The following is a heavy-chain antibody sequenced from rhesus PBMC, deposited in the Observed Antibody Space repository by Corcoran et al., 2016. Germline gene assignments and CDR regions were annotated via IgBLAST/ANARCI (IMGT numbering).Heavy chain of an antibody. CDR2: ISYRWST. Sequence: QVQLQESGPGLVKPSETLSLTCAVSGGSISSSYYYWSWIRQAPGKGLEWIGYISYRWSTGSTPALRSRVTISRDTSTKQFSLKLSSVIAADTAVYYCASPAGGGSSYEHFDYWGQGVLVTVSS. J-gene: IGHJ4*01. CDR1: GGSISSSYYY. V-gene: IGHV4-122*02. D-gene: IGHD4-29*01. CDR3: ASPAGGGSSYEHFDY.